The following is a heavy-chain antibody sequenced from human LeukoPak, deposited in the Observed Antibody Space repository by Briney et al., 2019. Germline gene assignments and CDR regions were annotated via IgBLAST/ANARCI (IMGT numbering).Heavy chain of an antibody. CDR1: GFTFNSYW. J-gene: IGHJ4*02. CDR2: IKQDGAEK. V-gene: IGHV3-7*01. Sequence: GGSLRLSCAASGFTFNSYWMGWVRQAHGKGLEWVASIKQDGAEKHYVDSVKGRFTISRDNAENSLYLQMNSLRVEDTAVYYCASGSSGRYFLFFEYWGQGALLTVSS. D-gene: IGHD6-19*01. CDR3: ASGSSGRYFLFFEY.